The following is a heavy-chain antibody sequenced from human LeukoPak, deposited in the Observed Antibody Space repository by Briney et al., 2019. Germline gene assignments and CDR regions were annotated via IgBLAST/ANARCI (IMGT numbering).Heavy chain of an antibody. CDR1: GGSISSYY. CDR3: ARHSGSYYWYYFDY. CDR2: ISYSGST. Sequence: SETLSLTCTVSGGSISSYYWSWIRQPPGKGLEWIGYISYSGSTNYNPSLKSRVTISVDTSKNQFSLKLSSVTAADTAVYYCARHSGSYYWYYFDYWGQGTLVTVSS. J-gene: IGHJ4*02. V-gene: IGHV4-59*08. D-gene: IGHD1-26*01.